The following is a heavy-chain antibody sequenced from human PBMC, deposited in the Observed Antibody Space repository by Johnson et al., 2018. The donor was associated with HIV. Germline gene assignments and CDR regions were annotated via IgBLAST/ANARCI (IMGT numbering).Heavy chain of an antibody. Sequence: EVQLVESGGGVVRPGGSLRLSCAASGFTFDDYGMSWVRQAPGKGLEWVSGISGSGGSTYYADSVKGRFTISRDNSKNTLYLQMNSLRAEDTAVYYCAKYCSSTSCYGAFDIWGQGTMVTVSS. CDR3: AKYCSSTSCYGAFDI. J-gene: IGHJ3*02. V-gene: IGHV3-23*04. CDR2: ISGSGGST. D-gene: IGHD2-2*01. CDR1: GFTFDDYG.